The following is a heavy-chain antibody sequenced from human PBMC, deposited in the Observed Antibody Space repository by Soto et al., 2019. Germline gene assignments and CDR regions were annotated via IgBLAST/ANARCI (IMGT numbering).Heavy chain of an antibody. CDR2: ISGSGGST. CDR3: ATTPALGYCSGGSCYSIDY. V-gene: IGHV3-23*01. J-gene: IGHJ4*02. D-gene: IGHD2-15*01. CDR1: GFTFSSYA. Sequence: GGSLRLSCAASGFTFSSYAMSWVRQAPGKGLEWVSAISGSGGSTYYADPVKGRFTISRDNSKNTLYLQMNSLRAEDTAVYYCATTPALGYCSGGSCYSIDYWGQGTLVTVSS.